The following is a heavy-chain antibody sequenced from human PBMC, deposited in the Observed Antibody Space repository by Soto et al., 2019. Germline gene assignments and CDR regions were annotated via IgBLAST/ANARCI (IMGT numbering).Heavy chain of an antibody. D-gene: IGHD2-15*01. CDR3: ARDYGHDCSGGNCYFYF. CDR2: IIPLFGTA. V-gene: IGHV1-69*01. CDR1: GGTFSRYG. J-gene: IGHJ4*02. Sequence: QVQLVQSGAEVKKPGSSVKVSCKASGGTFSRYGINWVRQAPGHGLEWMGGIIPLFGTANYAQKLQGRVTITADESTSTAHMELRSLRSEDTAVYYCARDYGHDCSGGNCYFYFWGQGTLVTVSS.